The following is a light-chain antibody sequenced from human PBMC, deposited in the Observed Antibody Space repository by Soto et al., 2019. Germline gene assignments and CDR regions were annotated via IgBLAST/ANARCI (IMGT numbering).Light chain of an antibody. CDR3: QKYSSLWT. V-gene: IGKV1-5*03. CDR1: QTVRSY. CDR2: KAS. Sequence: DIHLTQSPSTLSASVGDRVTISCRASQTVRSYLAWYQLKPGKAPKLLIYKASTLESGVPSRFSGSGSGTEFTLTISSLQPDDFATYYCQKYSSLWTFGQGTKVDIK. J-gene: IGKJ1*01.